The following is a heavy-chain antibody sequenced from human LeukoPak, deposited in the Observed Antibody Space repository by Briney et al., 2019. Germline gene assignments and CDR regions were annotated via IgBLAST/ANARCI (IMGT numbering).Heavy chain of an antibody. D-gene: IGHD3-10*01. CDR2: FDPEGGET. V-gene: IGHV1-24*01. Sequence: ASVKVSCKVSGYTLTELSMHWVRQAPGKGLEWMGGFDPEGGETIYAQKFQGRVTMTEDTSTDTAYMELSSLRSEDTAVYYCAARVRGAYLLYFDYWGQGTLVTVSS. CDR1: GYTLTELS. CDR3: AARVRGAYLLYFDY. J-gene: IGHJ4*02.